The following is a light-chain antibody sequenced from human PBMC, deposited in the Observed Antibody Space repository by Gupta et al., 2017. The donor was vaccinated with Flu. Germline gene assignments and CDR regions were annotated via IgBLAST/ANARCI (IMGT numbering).Light chain of an antibody. CDR1: SGSIASNY. J-gene: IGLJ3*02. V-gene: IGLV6-57*03. CDR2: EDS. CDR3: QSDDTSNSGV. Sequence: NFMLTQPHSVSESPGKTVTISCTRSSGSIASNYVQCFQQRPGGAPTTVNYEDSLRPSGVPDGFSGSIDSASNAASLTISGRKKEDAADHYCQSDDTSNSGVFGGGTKLTVL.